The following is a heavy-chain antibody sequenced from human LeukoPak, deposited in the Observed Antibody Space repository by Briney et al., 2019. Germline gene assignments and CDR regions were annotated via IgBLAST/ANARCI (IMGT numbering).Heavy chain of an antibody. Sequence: SETLSLTCAVYGGSFSGYYWSWIRQPPGKGLEWIGETNHSGSTNYNPSLKSRVTISVDTSKNQFSLKLSSVTAADTAVYYCAGGHSSGYPDAFDIWGQGTMVTVSS. V-gene: IGHV4-34*01. CDR2: TNHSGST. J-gene: IGHJ3*02. CDR3: AGGHSSGYPDAFDI. D-gene: IGHD3-22*01. CDR1: GGSFSGYY.